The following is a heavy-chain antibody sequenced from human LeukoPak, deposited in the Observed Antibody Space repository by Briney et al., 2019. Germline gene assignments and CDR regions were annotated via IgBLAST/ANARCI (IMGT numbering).Heavy chain of an antibody. V-gene: IGHV3-33*01. CDR3: GRSPGRFTMKGGSPLDYGMDV. D-gene: IGHD3-22*01. Sequence: PGGSLRLSCVASGFTFSTYGMHWVRQAPGKGLEWVSVIWNDGSKKNYAESVKGRFTVSRDNSKNTLFLQINSLRAEDTGVYHCGRSPGRFTMKGGSPLDYGMDVWGQGTTVTVSS. CDR1: GFTFSTYG. J-gene: IGHJ6*02. CDR2: IWNDGSKK.